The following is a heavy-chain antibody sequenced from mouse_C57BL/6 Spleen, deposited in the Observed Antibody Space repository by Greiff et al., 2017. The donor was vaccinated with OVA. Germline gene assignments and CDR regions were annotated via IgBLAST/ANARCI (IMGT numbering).Heavy chain of an antibody. CDR2: IDPETGGT. J-gene: IGHJ1*03. V-gene: IGHV1-15*01. CDR3: TRDQYWYFDV. CDR1: GYTFTDYE. Sequence: VKLMESGAELVRPGASVTLSCKASGYTFTDYEMHWVKQTPVHGLEWIGAIDPETGGTAYNQKFKGKAILTADKSSSTAYMELRSLTSEDSAVYYCTRDQYWYFDVWGTGTTVTVSS.